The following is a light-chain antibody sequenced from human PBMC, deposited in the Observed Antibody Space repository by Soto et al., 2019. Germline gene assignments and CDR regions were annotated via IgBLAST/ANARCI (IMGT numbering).Light chain of an antibody. CDR2: DVS. CDR1: SSDVGGYNY. CDR3: SSYTSSSVV. V-gene: IGLV2-14*01. J-gene: IGLJ2*01. Sequence: QSALTQPASVSGSPGQSITISCTGTSSDVGGYNYVSWYQQHPGKATKLMIYDVSNRPSGVSNRFSGSKSGNTASLTISGLQAEDEADYYFSSYTSSSVVFGVGTKLTVL.